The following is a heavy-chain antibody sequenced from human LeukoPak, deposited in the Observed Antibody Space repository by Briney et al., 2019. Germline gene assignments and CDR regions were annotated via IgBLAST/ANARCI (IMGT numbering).Heavy chain of an antibody. V-gene: IGHV4-59*08. J-gene: IGHJ5*02. CDR2: IDCNGNA. CDR3: ARGGHYHGSGRPFDP. D-gene: IGHD3-10*01. Sequence: SETLSLTCSVSSGSISDYYWSWIRQPPGKGLGWIAYIDCNGNADYNPSLKSRVTISVDSSKNQFSLKLSSVTAADTALYYCARGGHYHGSGRPFDPWGQGTLVTVSS. CDR1: SGSISDYY.